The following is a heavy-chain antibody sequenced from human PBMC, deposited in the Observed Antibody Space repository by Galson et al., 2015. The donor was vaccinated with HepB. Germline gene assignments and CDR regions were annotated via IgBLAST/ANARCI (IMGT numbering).Heavy chain of an antibody. J-gene: IGHJ6*02. Sequence: SLRLSCAASGFTFSSYSMNWVRQAPGKGLEWVSYISSSSSTIYYADSVKGRFTISRDNAKNSLYLQMNSLRDEDTAVYYCARVYPPDYDFWSVYYQTRYYYGMDVWGQGTTVTVSS. CDR2: ISSSSSTI. CDR3: ARVYPPDYDFWSVYYQTRYYYGMDV. V-gene: IGHV3-48*02. D-gene: IGHD3-3*01. CDR1: GFTFSSYS.